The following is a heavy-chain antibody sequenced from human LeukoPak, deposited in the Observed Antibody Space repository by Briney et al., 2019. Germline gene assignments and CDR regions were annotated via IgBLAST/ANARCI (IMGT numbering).Heavy chain of an antibody. D-gene: IGHD2-2*01. CDR3: ARPNPYCSSTSCSFDY. V-gene: IGHV4-4*07. J-gene: IGHJ4*02. Sequence: TTSETLSLTCTVSGGSISGYYWNWIRQPAGKGLEWIGHIYPSGSPNYNPSLKSRVTMSVDTSKYQFSLKLSSVTAADTAVYYCARPNPYCSSTSCSFDYWGQGTLVTVSS. CDR1: GGSISGYY. CDR2: IYPSGSP.